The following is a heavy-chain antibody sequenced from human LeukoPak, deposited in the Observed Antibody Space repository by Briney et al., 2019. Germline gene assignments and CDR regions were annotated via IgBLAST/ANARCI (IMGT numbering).Heavy chain of an antibody. V-gene: IGHV3-48*04. D-gene: IGHD3-10*02. CDR2: ISSSGSTI. J-gene: IGHJ6*04. CDR1: GFNFSIYW. Sequence: PGGSLRLSCAASGFNFSIYWMGWVRQAPGKGLEWVSYISSSGSTIYYADSVKGRFTISRDNAKNSLYLQMNSLRAEDTAVYYCAELGITMIGGVWGKGTTVTISS. CDR3: AELGITMIGGV.